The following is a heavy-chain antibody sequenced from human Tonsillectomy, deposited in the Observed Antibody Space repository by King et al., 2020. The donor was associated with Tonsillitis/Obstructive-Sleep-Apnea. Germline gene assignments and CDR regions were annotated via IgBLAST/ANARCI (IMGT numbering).Heavy chain of an antibody. J-gene: IGHJ4*02. CDR1: GFTFSSYA. CDR2: ISYDGSNK. Sequence: VQLVESGGGVVQPGRSLRLSCAASGFTFSSYAMHWVRQAPGKGLEWVAVISYDGSNKYYADSVKGRFTISRDNSKNTLYLQMNSLRAEDTAVYYCAREVGDTIIVAPYFDHWGQGTLVTVSS. D-gene: IGHD3-22*01. CDR3: AREVGDTIIVAPYFDH. V-gene: IGHV3-30*04.